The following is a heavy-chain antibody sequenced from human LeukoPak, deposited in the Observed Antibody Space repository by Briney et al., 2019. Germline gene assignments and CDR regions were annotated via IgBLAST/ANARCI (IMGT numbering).Heavy chain of an antibody. J-gene: IGHJ6*03. CDR3: AREATLTTENYYYYMDV. CDR2: IYYSGST. D-gene: IGHD4-11*01. V-gene: IGHV4-59*01. CDR1: GGSISSYY. Sequence: SETLSLTCTVSGGSISSYYWSWIRQPPGKGLEWIGYIYYSGSTNYNPSLKSRVTISVDTSKNQFSLKLSSVTAADTAVYYCAREATLTTENYYYYMDVWGKGTTVTVSS.